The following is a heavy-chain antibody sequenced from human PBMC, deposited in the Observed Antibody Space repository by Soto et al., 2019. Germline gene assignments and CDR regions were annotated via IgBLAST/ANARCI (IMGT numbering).Heavy chain of an antibody. CDR2: ISGSGTT. Sequence: QTGGSLRLSCVASGYTFNSHEMNWIRQTPGKGLEWISSISGSGTTKYADSVKGRFTISRDNAHKSIYLEMNSLRVEDTGVYYCARGGIHWGQGALVTVYS. CDR3: ARGGIH. D-gene: IGHD6-13*01. J-gene: IGHJ4*02. CDR1: GYTFNSHE. V-gene: IGHV3-48*03.